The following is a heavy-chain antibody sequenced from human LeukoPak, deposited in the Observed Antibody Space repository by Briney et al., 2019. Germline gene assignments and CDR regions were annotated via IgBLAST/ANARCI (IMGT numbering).Heavy chain of an antibody. Sequence: PSETQSLTCAVYGGSFSGYYWSWIRQPPGKGLEWIGEINHSGSTNYNPSLKSRVTISVDTSKNQFSLKLSSVTAADTAVYYCARRRPRGFDYWGQGTLVTVSS. J-gene: IGHJ4*02. CDR3: ARRRPRGFDY. CDR1: GGSFSGYY. D-gene: IGHD3-10*01. CDR2: INHSGST. V-gene: IGHV4-34*01.